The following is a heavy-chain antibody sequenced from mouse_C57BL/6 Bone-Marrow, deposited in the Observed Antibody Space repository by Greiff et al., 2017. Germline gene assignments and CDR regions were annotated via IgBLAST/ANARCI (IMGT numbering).Heavy chain of an antibody. Sequence: QVQLQQPGAELVMPGASVKLSCKASGYTFTSYWMHWVKQRPGQGLEWIGEIDPSDSYTNYNQKFKGKSTLTVDKSSSTAYMQLSSLTSEDSAVYDCVRGGYYYGSSGFAYWGQGTLVTVSA. CDR2: IDPSDSYT. V-gene: IGHV1-69*01. CDR1: GYTFTSYW. CDR3: VRGGYYYGSSGFAY. J-gene: IGHJ3*01. D-gene: IGHD1-1*01.